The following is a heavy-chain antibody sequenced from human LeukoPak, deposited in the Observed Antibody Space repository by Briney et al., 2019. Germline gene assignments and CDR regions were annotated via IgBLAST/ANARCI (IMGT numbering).Heavy chain of an antibody. CDR1: GGTFSSYA. V-gene: IGHV1-69*13. J-gene: IGHJ3*02. CDR3: AIPTYDILTGYPYGGAFDI. Sequence: SVKVSCKASGGTFSSYAISWVRQAPGQGLEWMGGIIPIFGTANYAQKFQGRVTITADESTSTAYMELSSLRSEDTAVYYCAIPTYDILTGYPYGGAFDIWGQGTMVTVSS. CDR2: IIPIFGTA. D-gene: IGHD3-9*01.